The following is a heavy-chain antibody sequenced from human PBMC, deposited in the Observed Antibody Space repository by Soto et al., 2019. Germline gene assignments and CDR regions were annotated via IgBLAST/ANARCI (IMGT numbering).Heavy chain of an antibody. V-gene: IGHV3-30*04. CDR2: VSFDGSLK. CDR1: EVIFSNSA. J-gene: IGHJ4*02. Sequence: QVHLVESGGGVVQPGMSLRLSCVPSEVIFSNSAMHWVRQAPGKGLEWVAVVSFDGSLKYYADSVEGRFTISRDSSKNTLYLQMNSLRPEDTAVYYCARDGPSSLTSYFDYWGQGTLVTVSS. CDR3: ARDGPSSLTSYFDY. D-gene: IGHD2-2*01.